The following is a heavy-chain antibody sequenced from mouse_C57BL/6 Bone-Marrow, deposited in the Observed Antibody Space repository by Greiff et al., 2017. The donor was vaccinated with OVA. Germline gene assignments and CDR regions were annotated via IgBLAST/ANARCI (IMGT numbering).Heavy chain of an antibody. CDR1: GFTFNTYA. J-gene: IGHJ3*01. Sequence: EVQLVESGGGLVQPKGSLKLSCAASGFTFNTYAMHWVRQAPGKGLEWVARLRSKSSNYATYYADSVKDRFTISRDDSQSMLYLQMNNLKTEDTAMYYCVREEYYGSSSWFAYWGQGTLVTVSA. D-gene: IGHD1-1*01. CDR3: VREEYYGSSSWFAY. CDR2: LRSKSSNYAT. V-gene: IGHV10-3*01.